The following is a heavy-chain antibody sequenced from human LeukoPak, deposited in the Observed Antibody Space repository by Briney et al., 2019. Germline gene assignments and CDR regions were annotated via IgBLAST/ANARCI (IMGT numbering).Heavy chain of an antibody. CDR1: GFTLSNRW. J-gene: IGHJ5*02. Sequence: GGSLRLSCEVSGFTLSNRWMTWLRQAPGKGLEWVATIKQGGSDKFYVDSVKGRFTISGDNAKNSLYLQMNSLRAEDTAVYYCARDPFDLWGQGTLVTVSS. CDR3: ARDPFDL. CDR2: IKQGGSDK. V-gene: IGHV3-7*01.